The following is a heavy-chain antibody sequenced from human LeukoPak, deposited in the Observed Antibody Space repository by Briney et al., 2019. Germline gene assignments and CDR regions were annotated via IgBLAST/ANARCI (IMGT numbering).Heavy chain of an antibody. Sequence: ASVKVSCKASGYTFTSYDINWVRQATGQGLEWMGWINPNSGGTNFAPKFQGRVTMTRDTSIFTTYMELSRLRSDDTAVYYCARVRFGVSGSPTIYYYYGMDVWGQGTTVTVSS. V-gene: IGHV1-2*02. CDR3: ARVRFGVSGSPTIYYYYGMDV. D-gene: IGHD2-15*01. J-gene: IGHJ6*02. CDR2: INPNSGGT. CDR1: GYTFTSYD.